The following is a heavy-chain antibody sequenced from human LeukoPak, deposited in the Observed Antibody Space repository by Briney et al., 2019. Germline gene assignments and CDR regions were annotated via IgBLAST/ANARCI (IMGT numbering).Heavy chain of an antibody. CDR1: GFTFSSYG. V-gene: IGHV3-33*01. Sequence: PGGSLRLSCAASGFTFSSYGMHWVRQAPGKGLEWVAVIWYDGGNKYYADSVKGRFTISRDNSKNTLYLQMNSLRAEDTAVYYCARFWSGYYVDYWGQGTLVTVSS. CDR2: IWYDGGNK. D-gene: IGHD3-3*01. J-gene: IGHJ4*02. CDR3: ARFWSGYYVDY.